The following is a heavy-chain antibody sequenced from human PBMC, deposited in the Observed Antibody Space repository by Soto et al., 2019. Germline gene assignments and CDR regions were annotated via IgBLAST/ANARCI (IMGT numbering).Heavy chain of an antibody. D-gene: IGHD3-10*01. CDR2: INPILSMS. CDR3: ATSYGSGYRAFDY. CDR1: GDTFAFYS. Sequence: QVQLVQSGAEVKRPGSSVKVSCKASGDTFAFYSINWVRQAPGLGLEWMGRINPILSMSNYAQRFQGRVTMTAAKSTSTAYMVLNSLRSEDTAIYYCATSYGSGYRAFDYWGQGALVTVSS. V-gene: IGHV1-69*02. J-gene: IGHJ4*02.